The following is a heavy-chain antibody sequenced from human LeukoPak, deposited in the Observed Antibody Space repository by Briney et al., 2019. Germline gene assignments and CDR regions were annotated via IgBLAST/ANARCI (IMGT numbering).Heavy chain of an antibody. CDR3: ARADPVGY. V-gene: IGHV1-2*02. CDR1: GDTFTGSF. CDR2: INSNTGGT. J-gene: IGHJ4*02. Sequence: EASVKVSCKASGDTFTGSFMHWVRQAPGQGLEWMGWINSNTGGTKFAQKFQGRVTMTRDTSISTAYVELSSLRSDDTAVYYCARADPVGYWGQGTQVTVSS.